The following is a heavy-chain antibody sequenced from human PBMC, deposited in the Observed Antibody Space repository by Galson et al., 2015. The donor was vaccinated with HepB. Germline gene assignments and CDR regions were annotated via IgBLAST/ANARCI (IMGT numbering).Heavy chain of an antibody. Sequence: SLRLSCAASGFTFSSYAMSWVRQAPGKGLEWVSAISGSGGSTYYADSVKGRFTISRDNSKNTLYLQMNSLRAEDTAVYYCAKDRGYSGSLDYWGQGTLVTVSS. J-gene: IGHJ4*02. CDR1: GFTFSSYA. CDR3: AKDRGYSGSLDY. CDR2: ISGSGGST. D-gene: IGHD1-26*01. V-gene: IGHV3-23*01.